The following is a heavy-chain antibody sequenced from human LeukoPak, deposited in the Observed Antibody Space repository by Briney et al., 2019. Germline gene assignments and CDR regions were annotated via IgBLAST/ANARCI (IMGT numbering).Heavy chain of an antibody. J-gene: IGHJ4*02. Sequence: PGGSLRLSCAASGFTFSSYSMNWVRQAPGKGLEWVSSISSSSYIYYADSVKGRFTISRDNAKNSLYLQMNSLRAEDTAVYYCASPAGYSYGFDYWGQGTLVTVSS. V-gene: IGHV3-21*01. CDR3: ASPAGYSYGFDY. CDR2: ISSSSYI. D-gene: IGHD5-18*01. CDR1: GFTFSSYS.